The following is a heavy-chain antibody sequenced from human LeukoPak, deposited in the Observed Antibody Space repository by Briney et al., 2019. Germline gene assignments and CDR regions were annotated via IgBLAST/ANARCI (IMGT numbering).Heavy chain of an antibody. CDR2: ISSSGSTI. D-gene: IGHD4-17*01. V-gene: IGHV3-48*03. Sequence: GGSLRLSCAASGFTFSSYEMNWVRQAPGKGLEWVSYISSSGSTIYYADSVKGRFTISRDNAKNSLYLQMNSLRAEDTAVYYCAREPTPDGDPHYYYGMDVWGKGTTVTVSS. J-gene: IGHJ6*04. CDR1: GFTFSSYE. CDR3: AREPTPDGDPHYYYGMDV.